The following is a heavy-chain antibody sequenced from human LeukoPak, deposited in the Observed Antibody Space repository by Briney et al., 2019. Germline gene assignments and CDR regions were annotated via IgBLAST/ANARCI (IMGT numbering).Heavy chain of an antibody. Sequence: GGSLRLSCAASGFTFSSYGMHWVRQAPGKGLEWVAVISYDGSNKYYADSVKGRFTISRDNSKNTLYLQMNSLRAEDTAVYYCANLAVAGTLDDAFDIWGQGTMVTVSS. D-gene: IGHD6-19*01. CDR2: ISYDGSNK. J-gene: IGHJ3*02. V-gene: IGHV3-30*18. CDR1: GFTFSSYG. CDR3: ANLAVAGTLDDAFDI.